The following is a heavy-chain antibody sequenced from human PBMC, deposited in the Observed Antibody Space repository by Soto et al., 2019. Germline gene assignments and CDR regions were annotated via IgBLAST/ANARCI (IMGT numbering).Heavy chain of an antibody. CDR1: GYTFTSNS. V-gene: IGHV1-18*04. CDR3: ARGGGYAFDY. D-gene: IGHD5-12*01. Sequence: QVQLVQSGSELRKPGASVKVSCKASGYTFTSNSITWVRQAPGQGLEWMGWISTSSGNTKFAQKFQGRVTLTTDTSTRTAYMELTSLLSYDAAVYYCARGGGYAFDYWGQGTLVTVST. J-gene: IGHJ4*02. CDR2: ISTSSGNT.